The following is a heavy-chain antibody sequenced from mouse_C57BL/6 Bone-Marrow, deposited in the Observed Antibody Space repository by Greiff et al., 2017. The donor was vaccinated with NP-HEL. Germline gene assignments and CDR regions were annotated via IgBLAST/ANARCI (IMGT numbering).Heavy chain of an antibody. CDR1: GFNIKDDY. Sequence: EVKLQESGAELVRPGASVKLSCTASGFNIKDDYMHWVKQRPEQGLEWIGWIDPENGDTEYASKFQGKATITADTSSNTAYLQLSSLTSEDTAVYYCTTHATMAFFDYWGQGTTLTVSS. V-gene: IGHV14-4*01. J-gene: IGHJ2*01. D-gene: IGHD2-1*01. CDR3: TTHATMAFFDY. CDR2: IDPENGDT.